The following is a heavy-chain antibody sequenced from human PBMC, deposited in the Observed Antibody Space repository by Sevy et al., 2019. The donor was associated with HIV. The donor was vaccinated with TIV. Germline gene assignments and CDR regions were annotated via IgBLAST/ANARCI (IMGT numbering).Heavy chain of an antibody. CDR2: ISFGGSSK. J-gene: IGHJ4*02. CDR1: GFTFSDYY. V-gene: IGHV3-30*18. D-gene: IGHD4-17*01. Sequence: GGSLRLSCAVSGFTFSDYYMSWIRQAPGKGLEWVALISFGGSSKEYTDSLKGRFTISRDNSKNTLYLQMNSLRAEDSGVYYCAKDRWGSGDFRGYFDHWGQGTLVTVSS. CDR3: AKDRWGSGDFRGYFDH.